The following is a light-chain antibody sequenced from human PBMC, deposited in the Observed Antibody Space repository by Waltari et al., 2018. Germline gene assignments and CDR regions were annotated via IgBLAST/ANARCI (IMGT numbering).Light chain of an antibody. J-gene: IGKJ2*01. CDR3: QQRSSRNPHT. CDR2: DAS. V-gene: IGKV3-11*01. CDR1: QSVGTY. Sequence: EIVLTQSPATLSLSLGDTATLSCRASQSVGTYLAWYQQKPGEAPRLLIYDASNSATGSLARIRGSGSGTAFTPIISSREAADFAVYYCQQRSSRNPHTFGQGARLEIK.